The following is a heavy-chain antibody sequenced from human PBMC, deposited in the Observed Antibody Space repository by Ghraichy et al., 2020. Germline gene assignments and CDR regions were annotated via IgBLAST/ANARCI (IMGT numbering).Heavy chain of an antibody. CDR2: MNPNSGNT. V-gene: IGHV1-8*01. CDR3: ARAMSRGTRKGGSYYYYMDV. D-gene: IGHD3-16*01. CDR1: GNTFTSYD. Sequence: ASVKVSCKASGNTFTSYDINWVRQATGQGLEWMGWMNPNSGNTGYAQKFQGRVTMTRNTSISTAYMELSSLRSEDTAVYYCARAMSRGTRKGGSYYYYMDVWGKGTTVTVSS. J-gene: IGHJ6*03.